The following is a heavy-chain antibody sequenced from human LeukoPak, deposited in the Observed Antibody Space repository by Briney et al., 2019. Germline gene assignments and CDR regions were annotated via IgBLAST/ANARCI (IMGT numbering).Heavy chain of an antibody. J-gene: IGHJ4*02. Sequence: GRSLRLSCAASGFTFSSFSMTWVRQAPGKGLEWVSVISGSGDATYYADSVKGRFTISRDNSKNTLYLQMNSLRAEDTAVYYCARAALVRGVDYFDSWGQGTLVTVSS. V-gene: IGHV3-23*01. CDR2: ISGSGDAT. D-gene: IGHD3-10*01. CDR1: GFTFSSFS. CDR3: ARAALVRGVDYFDS.